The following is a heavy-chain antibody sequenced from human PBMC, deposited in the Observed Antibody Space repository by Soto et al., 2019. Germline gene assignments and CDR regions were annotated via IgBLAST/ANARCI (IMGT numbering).Heavy chain of an antibody. CDR2: IYYSGST. Sequence: PSETLSLTCTVSGGSISSYYWSWIRQLPGKGLEWIGYIYYSGSTNYNPSLKSRVTISVDTSKNQFSLKLSSVTAADTAVYYCARRFWSGYSRFDYWGQGTQVTVSS. CDR1: GGSISSYY. D-gene: IGHD3-3*01. V-gene: IGHV4-59*08. J-gene: IGHJ4*02. CDR3: ARRFWSGYSRFDY.